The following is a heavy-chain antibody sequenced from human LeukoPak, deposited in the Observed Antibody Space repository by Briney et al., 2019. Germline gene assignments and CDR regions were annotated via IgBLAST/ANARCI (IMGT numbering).Heavy chain of an antibody. CDR1: GFTFSSYA. CDR3: AKSHFDWLTSWFAP. Sequence: GGSLRLSCAPSGFTFSSYAMSWVRQAPGKGLGRVSAISGSGGSTYYADSVKGRFTISRDNSKNTLYLQMNSLRAEDTAVYYCAKSHFDWLTSWFAPWGQGTLVTVSS. CDR2: ISGSGGST. D-gene: IGHD3-9*01. V-gene: IGHV3-23*01. J-gene: IGHJ5*02.